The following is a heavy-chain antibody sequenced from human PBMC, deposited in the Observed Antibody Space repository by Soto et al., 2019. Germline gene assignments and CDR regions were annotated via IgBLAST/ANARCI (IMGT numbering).Heavy chain of an antibody. CDR1: GFTFSSYS. V-gene: IGHV3-48*01. CDR2: ISSSSSTI. CDR3: ARDGYKEAEPLVSNWFDP. J-gene: IGHJ5*02. D-gene: IGHD6-13*01. Sequence: EVQLVESGGGLVQPGGSQRLSCAASGFTFSSYSMNWVRQAPGKGLEWVSYISSSSSTIYYADSVKGRFTISRDNAKNSVYLQMNSLRAEDTAVYYCARDGYKEAEPLVSNWFDPWGQGTLVTVSS.